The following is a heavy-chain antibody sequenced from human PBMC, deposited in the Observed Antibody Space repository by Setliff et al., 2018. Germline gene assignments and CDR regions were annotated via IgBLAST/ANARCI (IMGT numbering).Heavy chain of an antibody. CDR3: ARDVITFGGVIVYFDY. CDR1: GYTFTSYG. J-gene: IGHJ4*02. Sequence: ASVKVSCKASGYTFTSYGISWVRQAPGQGLEWMGWISAYNGSTNYAQKLQGRVTMTTDTSTSTAYMELRSLRSDDTAVYYCARDVITFGGVIVYFDYWGQGTLVTVSS. CDR2: ISAYNGST. D-gene: IGHD3-16*02. V-gene: IGHV1-18*01.